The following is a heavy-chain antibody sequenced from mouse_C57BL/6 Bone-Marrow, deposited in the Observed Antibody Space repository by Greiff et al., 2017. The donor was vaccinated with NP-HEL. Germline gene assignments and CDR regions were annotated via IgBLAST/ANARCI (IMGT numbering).Heavy chain of an antibody. CDR3: ARGGIFGY. J-gene: IGHJ2*01. CDR1: GFTFSSYA. Sequence: EVMLVESGGGLVKPGGSLKLSCAASGFTFSSYAMSWVRQTPDKRLEWVATISDGGSYTYYPDNVKGRFTISRDNAKNNLYLQMSHLKSEDTAMYYCARGGIFGYWGQGTTLTVSS. V-gene: IGHV5-4*03. CDR2: ISDGGSYT.